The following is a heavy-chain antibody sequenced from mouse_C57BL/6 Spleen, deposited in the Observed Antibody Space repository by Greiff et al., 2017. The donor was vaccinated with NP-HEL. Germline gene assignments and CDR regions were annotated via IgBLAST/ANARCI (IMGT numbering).Heavy chain of an antibody. Sequence: QVQLKESGAELMKPGASVKLSCKATGYTFTGYWIEWVKQRPGHGLEWIGEILPGSGSTNYNEKFKGKATFTADTSSHTAYMQLSSLTTEDSAIYYCALPRERLRGAWFAYWGQGTLVTVSA. CDR1: GYTFTGYW. CDR3: ALPRERLRGAWFAY. CDR2: ILPGSGST. V-gene: IGHV1-9*01. D-gene: IGHD2-4*01. J-gene: IGHJ3*01.